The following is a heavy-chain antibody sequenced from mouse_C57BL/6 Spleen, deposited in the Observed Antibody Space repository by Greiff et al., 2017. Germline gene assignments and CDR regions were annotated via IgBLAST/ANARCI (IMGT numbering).Heavy chain of an antibody. V-gene: IGHV14-3*01. Sequence: EVQLVESVAELVRPGASVKLSCTASGFNIKNTYMHWVKQRPEQGLEWIGRIDPANGNTKYAPKFQGKATITADTSSNTAYLQLSSLTSEDPAIYYCAVYYGSSYDWYFDVWGTGTTVTVSS. CDR3: AVYYGSSYDWYFDV. J-gene: IGHJ1*03. CDR2: IDPANGNT. CDR1: GFNIKNTY. D-gene: IGHD1-1*01.